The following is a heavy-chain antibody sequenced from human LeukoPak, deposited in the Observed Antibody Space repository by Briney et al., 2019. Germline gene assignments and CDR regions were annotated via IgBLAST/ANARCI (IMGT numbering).Heavy chain of an antibody. CDR1: GGSISSSNYL. V-gene: IGHV4-39*01. Sequence: PSETLSLTCTVSGGSISSSNYLWGWIRQPPGKGLEWIGSICYSGSTYHNPSFKSRLTISVDTSKNQFSLRLSSVTAADTAMYYCARQGDSCSGGSCYARTIDYWGQGTLVTVSS. D-gene: IGHD2-15*01. CDR3: ARQGDSCSGGSCYARTIDY. CDR2: ICYSGST. J-gene: IGHJ4*02.